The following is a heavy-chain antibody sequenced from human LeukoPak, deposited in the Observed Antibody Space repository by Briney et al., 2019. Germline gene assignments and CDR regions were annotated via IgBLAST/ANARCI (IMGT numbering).Heavy chain of an antibody. CDR3: ARVTTDFWSGYEYYYYYGMDV. V-gene: IGHV4-59*01. Sequence: SETLSLTCTVSGGSISSYYWSWIRQPPGKGLEWIGYIYYSGSTNYNPSLKSRVTISVDTSKNQFSLKLSSVTAADTAVCYCARVTTDFWSGYEYYYYYGMDVWGQGTTVTVSS. CDR2: IYYSGST. CDR1: GGSISSYY. J-gene: IGHJ6*02. D-gene: IGHD3-3*01.